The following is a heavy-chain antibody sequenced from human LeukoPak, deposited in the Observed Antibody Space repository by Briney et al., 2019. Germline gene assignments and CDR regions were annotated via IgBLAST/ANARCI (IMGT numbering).Heavy chain of an antibody. Sequence: ASVKVSCKASGGTFSSYAISWVRQAPGQGLEWMGGIIPIFGTANYAQKFQGRVTITTDESTSTAYMELSSLRSEDTAVYYCARSSVYYYVPVYGAKGPRATVPS. V-gene: IGHV1-69*05. CDR1: GGTFSSYA. CDR3: ARSSVYYYVPVY. D-gene: IGHD3-22*01. CDR2: IIPIFGTA. J-gene: IGHJ4*02.